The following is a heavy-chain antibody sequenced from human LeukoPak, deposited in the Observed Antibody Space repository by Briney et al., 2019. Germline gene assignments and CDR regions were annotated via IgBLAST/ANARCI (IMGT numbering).Heavy chain of an antibody. CDR1: GYTFTSYY. CDR2: INPSGGST. D-gene: IGHD7-27*01. V-gene: IGHV1-46*01. CDR3: ARHGSPTGDGIGH. J-gene: IGHJ4*02. Sequence: ASVKVSCKASGYTFTSYYMHWVRQAPGQGLEWMGLINPSGGSTSYAQKFQGRVTMTRDTSTSTVYMELSSLRSEDTAAYYCARHGSPTGDGIGHWGQGTLVTVSS.